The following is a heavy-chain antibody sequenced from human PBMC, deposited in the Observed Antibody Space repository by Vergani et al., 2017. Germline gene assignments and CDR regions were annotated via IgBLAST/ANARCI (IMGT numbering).Heavy chain of an antibody. D-gene: IGHD4-17*01. J-gene: IGHJ3*02. V-gene: IGHV3-74*01. CDR2: IKSDGSIT. Sequence: EVQLVESGGGLIHPGGSLRLSCEGSGFSFSGYWMHWVRQSPEKGLVWVSRIKSDGSITNYADSVKGRFTISRDNAKNTLYLEMNSLRPEDTAVYYCARGMTTETTDLDGFDIWGQGTMVSVSS. CDR1: GFSFSGYW. CDR3: ARGMTTETTDLDGFDI.